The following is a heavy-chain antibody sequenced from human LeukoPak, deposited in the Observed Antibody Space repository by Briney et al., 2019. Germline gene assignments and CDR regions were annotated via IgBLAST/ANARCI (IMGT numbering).Heavy chain of an antibody. V-gene: IGHV3-30*18. J-gene: IGHJ4*02. Sequence: GRSLRLSCAASGFTFSSYGMHWVRQAPGKGLEWVAVISYDGSNKYYADSAKGRFTISRDNSKNTLYLQMNSLRAEDTAVYYCAKDTDTAMVNNYFDYWGQGTLVTVSS. CDR2: ISYDGSNK. CDR1: GFTFSSYG. D-gene: IGHD5-18*01. CDR3: AKDTDTAMVNNYFDY.